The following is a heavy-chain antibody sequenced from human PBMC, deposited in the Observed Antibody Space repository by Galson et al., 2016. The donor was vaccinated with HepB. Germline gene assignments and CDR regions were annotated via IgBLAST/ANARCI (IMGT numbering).Heavy chain of an antibody. Sequence: SLRLSCAASGFAFSSYSMNWVRQAPGKGLEWVAGITKNGGLISYGESVKGRFTISRDNAKNSVYLQMNSLRVEDTAVYYCTKWDWISGDLLTGYSVDYWGPGILVSVSS. J-gene: IGHJ4*02. CDR2: ITKNGGLI. V-gene: IGHV3-21*01. CDR1: GFAFSSYS. D-gene: IGHD3-9*01. CDR3: TKWDWISGDLLTGYSVDY.